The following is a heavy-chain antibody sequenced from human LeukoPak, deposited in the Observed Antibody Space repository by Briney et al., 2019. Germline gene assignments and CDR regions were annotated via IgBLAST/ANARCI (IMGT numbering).Heavy chain of an antibody. CDR1: GGSFSGYY. CDR3: ARVPTLGYCSGGSCDVGYFDY. CDR2: INHSGST. D-gene: IGHD2-15*01. J-gene: IGHJ4*02. V-gene: IGHV4-34*01. Sequence: SETLSLTCAVYGGSFSGYYWSWIRQPPGKGLEWIGEINHSGSTNYNPSLKSRVTISVDTSKNQFSLKLSSVTAADTAVYYCARVPTLGYCSGGSCDVGYFDYWGQGTLVTVSS.